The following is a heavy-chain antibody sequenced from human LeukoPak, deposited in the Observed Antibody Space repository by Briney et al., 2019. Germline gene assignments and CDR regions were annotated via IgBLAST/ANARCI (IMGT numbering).Heavy chain of an antibody. D-gene: IGHD2-21*01. V-gene: IGHV4-39*01. CDR1: GGSISISSYL. J-gene: IGHJ4*02. Sequence: SETLSLTCAFSGGSISISSYLWGWIRQPPGKGLEWIGSIYYSGSTYYNPSLKSRVTISVDTSKNHFSLKLSSVTAADTAVYYCARQYCGADCYLDDYWGQGTLVTVSS. CDR3: ARQYCGADCYLDDY. CDR2: IYYSGST.